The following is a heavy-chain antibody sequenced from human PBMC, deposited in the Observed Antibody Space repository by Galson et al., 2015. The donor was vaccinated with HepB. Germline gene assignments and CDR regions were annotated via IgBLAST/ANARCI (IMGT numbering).Heavy chain of an antibody. V-gene: IGHV3-64D*06. Sequence: SLRLSCAASGFTFSSYAMHWVRQAPGKGLEYVSAISSNGGSTYYADSVKGRFTISRDNSKNTLYLQMSSLRAEDTAVYYCVKVGLLVVVINYYFDYWGQGTLVTVSS. CDR1: GFTFSSYA. J-gene: IGHJ4*02. CDR3: VKVGLLVVVINYYFDY. CDR2: ISSNGGST. D-gene: IGHD3-22*01.